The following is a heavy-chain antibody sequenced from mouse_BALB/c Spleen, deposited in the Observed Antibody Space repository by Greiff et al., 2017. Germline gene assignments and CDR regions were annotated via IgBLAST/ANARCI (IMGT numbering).Heavy chain of an antibody. CDR2: IIDGGSYT. Sequence: EVMLVESGGGLVKPGGSLKLSCAASGFSFSAYYVYWVRQTPEQRLEWVATIIDGGSYTYYPDSVKGRFTISRDNAKNNLYLQMSSLKSEDTAMYYCARDRGLPFAYWGQGTLVTVSA. V-gene: IGHV5-4*02. CDR3: ARDRGLPFAY. CDR1: GFSFSAYY. J-gene: IGHJ3*01.